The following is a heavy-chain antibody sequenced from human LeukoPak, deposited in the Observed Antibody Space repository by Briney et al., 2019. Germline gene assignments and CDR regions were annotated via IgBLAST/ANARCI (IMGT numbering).Heavy chain of an antibody. V-gene: IGHV4-59*01. J-gene: IGHJ4*02. CDR1: GVSIGTSY. CDR3: ARGSDYGDY. CDR2: MYYSGST. Sequence: NPSETLSLTCTVSGVSIGTSYWSWIRQPPGKGLEWIGYMYYSGSTNYNPSLKSRVTISISTSKNQFSLRLTSVTAADTAVYYCARGSDYGDYWGQGTLVTVSS. D-gene: IGHD3-3*01.